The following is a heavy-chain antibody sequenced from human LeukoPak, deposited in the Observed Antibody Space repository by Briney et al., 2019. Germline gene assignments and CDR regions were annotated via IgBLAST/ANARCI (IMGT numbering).Heavy chain of an antibody. Sequence: PAGSLRLSCAASGFTFSSYAISWVRQAPGKGLEWVSAISGSGGSTYYANSVKGRFTISTDNSKNTLYLQMNSLRAEDTAVYYCAKDAGGYYDSSGYFLGAFDIWAKGQWSPSLQ. V-gene: IGHV3-23*01. J-gene: IGHJ3*02. D-gene: IGHD3-22*01. CDR1: GFTFSSYA. CDR3: AKDAGGYYDSSGYFLGAFDI. CDR2: ISGSGGST.